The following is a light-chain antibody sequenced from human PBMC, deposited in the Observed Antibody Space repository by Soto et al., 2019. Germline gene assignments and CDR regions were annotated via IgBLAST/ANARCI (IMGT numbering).Light chain of an antibody. CDR2: EVS. J-gene: IGLJ1*01. CDR3: SSYTSNSPYV. V-gene: IGLV2-14*01. Sequence: QSVLTQPASVSGSPGQSITISCTGTSSDVGGYNYVSWYQQHPGKAPKLMIYEVSNRPSGVSNRFSGSKSGNTASLTISGLQAEDEADYYCSSYTSNSPYVFGTGTKV. CDR1: SSDVGGYNY.